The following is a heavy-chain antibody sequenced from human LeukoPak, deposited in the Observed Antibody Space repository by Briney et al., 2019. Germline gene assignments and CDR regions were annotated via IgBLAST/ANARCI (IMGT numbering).Heavy chain of an antibody. CDR2: INYIRTT. D-gene: IGHD6-13*01. V-gene: IGHV4-59*08. J-gene: IGHJ6*02. Sequence: SSETLSLTCTVSGGSISSYYWNWIRQPPGKGLEWIGYINYIRTTDYNPSLKSRVTISLDTSKNRFSLKLSSVTAADTAMYYCARSYSSSDHYYYYGMDVWGQGTTVTVSS. CDR3: ARSYSSSDHYYYYGMDV. CDR1: GGSISSYY.